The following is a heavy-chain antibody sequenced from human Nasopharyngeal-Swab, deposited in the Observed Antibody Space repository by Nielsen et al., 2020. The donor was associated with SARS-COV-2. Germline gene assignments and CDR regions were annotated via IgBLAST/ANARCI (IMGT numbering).Heavy chain of an antibody. D-gene: IGHD3-10*01. CDR1: GYTFTGYY. CDR2: INPSGGST. CDR3: ARNPTMVRGSYIYYYYGMDV. V-gene: IGHV1-46*01. Sequence: ASVKVSCKASGYTFTGYYMHWVRQAPGQGLEWMGIINPSGGSTSYAQKFQGRVTMTRNTSISTAYMELSSLRSEDTAVYYCARNPTMVRGSYIYYYYGMDVWGQGTTVTVSS. J-gene: IGHJ6*02.